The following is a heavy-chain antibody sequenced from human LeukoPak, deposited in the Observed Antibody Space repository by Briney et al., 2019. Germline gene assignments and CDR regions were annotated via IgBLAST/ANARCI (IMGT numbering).Heavy chain of an antibody. CDR1: GFTFSSYS. V-gene: IGHV3-21*01. D-gene: IGHD6-13*01. J-gene: IGHJ6*04. CDR3: ARDSSSWYDYGMDV. Sequence: GGSLRLSCAASGFTFSSYSMNWVRQAPGKGLEWVSSISSSSSYIYYADSVKGRFTISRGNAKNSLYLQMNSLRAEDTAVYYCARDSSSWYDYGMDVWGKGTTVTVSS. CDR2: ISSSSSYI.